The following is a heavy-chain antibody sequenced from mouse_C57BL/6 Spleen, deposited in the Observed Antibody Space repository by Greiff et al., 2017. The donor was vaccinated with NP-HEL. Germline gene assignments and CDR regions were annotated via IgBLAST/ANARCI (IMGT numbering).Heavy chain of an antibody. V-gene: IGHV5-6*01. D-gene: IGHD2-5*01. CDR3: ARHQRSNYGFDY. J-gene: IGHJ2*02. Sequence: EVQRVESGGGLVKPGGSLKLSCAASGFTFSSYGMSWVRQTPDKRLEWVATISSGGSYTYYPDSVKGRFTISRDNAKNTLYLQMSSLKSEDTAMYYCARHQRSNYGFDYWGQGTSLTVSS. CDR1: GFTFSSYG. CDR2: ISSGGSYT.